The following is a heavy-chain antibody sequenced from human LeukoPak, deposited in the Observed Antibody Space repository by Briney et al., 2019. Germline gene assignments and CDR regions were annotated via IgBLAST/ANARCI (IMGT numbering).Heavy chain of an antibody. CDR2: IYYSGST. Sequence: PSETLSLTGTVSGGSISSSSYYWGWIRQPPGKGLEWIGSIYYSGSTYYNPSLKSRVTISVDTSKNQFSLKLSSVTAADTAVYYCARLDLHKNDYWGQGTLVTVSS. CDR3: ARLDLHKNDY. CDR1: GGSISSSSYY. V-gene: IGHV4-39*01. J-gene: IGHJ4*02.